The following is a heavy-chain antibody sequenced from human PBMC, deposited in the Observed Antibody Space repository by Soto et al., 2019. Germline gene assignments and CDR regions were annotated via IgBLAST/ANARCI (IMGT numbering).Heavy chain of an antibody. CDR3: TTYDYIWGSYRYRLAY. CDR1: GFILSDAW. J-gene: IGHJ4*02. Sequence: EVQLVESGGDLVKPGGSLRLSCAASGFILSDAWMSWVRQAPGKGLEWVARVKSRTDGGTTDYAAPVQGRFAISRDDSKNTLFLQMNSLKTEDTAVYYCTTYDYIWGSYRYRLAYWGQGTLVTVSS. V-gene: IGHV3-15*01. CDR2: VKSRTDGGTT. D-gene: IGHD3-16*02.